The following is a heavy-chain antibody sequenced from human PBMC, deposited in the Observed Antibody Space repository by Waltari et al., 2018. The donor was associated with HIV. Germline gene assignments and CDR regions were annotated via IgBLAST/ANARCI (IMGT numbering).Heavy chain of an antibody. D-gene: IGHD2-2*02. V-gene: IGHV3-7*01. CDR1: GFTLSNFW. CDR2: IKQDGSEK. J-gene: IGHJ6*02. CDR3: ASPSIRAGMDV. Sequence: EVPLVESGGGLVQPGGALCLFWSASGFTLSNFWMSWVRQAPGKGLEWLANIKQDGSEKYYVDSVKGRFTISRDNAKNSLYLQMNSLRAEDTAVYYCASPSIRAGMDVWGQGTTVTVSS.